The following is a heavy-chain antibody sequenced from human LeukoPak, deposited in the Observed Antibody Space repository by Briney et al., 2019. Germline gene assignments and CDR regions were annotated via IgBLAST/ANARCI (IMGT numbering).Heavy chain of an antibody. V-gene: IGHV4-34*01. CDR3: ATLYTFDI. D-gene: IGHD2/OR15-2a*01. J-gene: IGHJ3*02. Sequence: SETLSLTCAVYGGSFSGYYWSWIRQPPGKGLEWVGEISHSGSTNYNPSLKSRVTISVDTSKNQFSLKLSSVTAADTAVYYCATLYTFDIWGQGTMVTVSS. CDR1: GGSFSGYY. CDR2: ISHSGST.